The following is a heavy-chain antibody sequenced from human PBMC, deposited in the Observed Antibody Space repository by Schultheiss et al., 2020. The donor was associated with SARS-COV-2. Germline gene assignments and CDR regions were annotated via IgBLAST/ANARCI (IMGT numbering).Heavy chain of an antibody. CDR2: IYYSGST. CDR3: ATSEGAFDI. CDR1: GGSISSYY. V-gene: IGHV4-59*04. J-gene: IGHJ3*02. Sequence: SETLSLTCTVSGGSISSYYWSWIRQPPGKGLEWIGSIYYSGSTYYNPSLKSRVTISVDTSKNQFSLKLSSVTAADTAVYYCATSEGAFDIWGQGTMVTVSS.